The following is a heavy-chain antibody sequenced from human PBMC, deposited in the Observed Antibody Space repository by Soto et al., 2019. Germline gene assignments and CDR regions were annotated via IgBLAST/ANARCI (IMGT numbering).Heavy chain of an antibody. CDR3: ARSPASWVKVFDF. J-gene: IGHJ3*01. CDR2: VFWDDDK. V-gene: IGHV2-5*02. CDR1: GFSLSTTGVG. Sequence: QITLKESGPTLVKPTQTLTLTCTYSGFSLSTTGVGVGWIRQPPGKALEWLAIVFWDDDKRYSLPLKHRLTITQDTSKNQVVFTMTNMDPADTATYYCARSPASWVKVFDFWGQGTVVTVSS.